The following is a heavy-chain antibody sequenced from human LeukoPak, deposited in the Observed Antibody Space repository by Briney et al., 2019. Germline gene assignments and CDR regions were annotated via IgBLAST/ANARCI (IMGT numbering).Heavy chain of an antibody. CDR3: ASGASLVCLDY. CDR2: ICSGGST. J-gene: IGHJ4*02. CDR1: GFTVSSNY. V-gene: IGHV3-53*01. D-gene: IGHD2-2*01. Sequence: PGGSLRLSCAASGFTVSSNYMSWVRQAPGKGLEWVSVICSGGSTYYANSVKGRFTITRDNSKNMLFLQMKSRRAEDAAAYFCASGASLVCLDYWGQGTLVTVSS.